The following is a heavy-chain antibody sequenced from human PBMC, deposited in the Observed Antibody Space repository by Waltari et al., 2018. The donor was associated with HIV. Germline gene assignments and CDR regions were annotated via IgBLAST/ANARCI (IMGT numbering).Heavy chain of an antibody. Sequence: VQLMESGGGLVQSGGSLRLSCAASAFTFTHSSLSWVRQTPGKGLEWVAYIKDDGSEKYYMGSVKGRFTISRDNAKNSMFLQMNSLRAEDTAVYYCARIGTFPHNYAIDFWGQGTTVTVSS. D-gene: IGHD1-26*01. V-gene: IGHV3-7*01. CDR2: IKDDGSEK. CDR3: ARIGTFPHNYAIDF. CDR1: AFTFTHSS. J-gene: IGHJ6*02.